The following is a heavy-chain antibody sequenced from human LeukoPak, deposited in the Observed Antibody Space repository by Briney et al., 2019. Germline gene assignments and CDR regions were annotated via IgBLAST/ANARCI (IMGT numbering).Heavy chain of an antibody. CDR1: GGSISSGNYY. CDR3: AREPLYPMVDY. CDR2: IYYSGST. V-gene: IGHV4-30-4*08. D-gene: IGHD3-3*01. J-gene: IGHJ4*02. Sequence: SETLSLTCTVSGGSISSGNYYWSWIRQPPGKGLEWIGYIYYSGSTYYNPSLKSRVTISVDTSKNQFSLKLSSVTAADTAVYYCAREPLYPMVDYWGQGTLVTVSS.